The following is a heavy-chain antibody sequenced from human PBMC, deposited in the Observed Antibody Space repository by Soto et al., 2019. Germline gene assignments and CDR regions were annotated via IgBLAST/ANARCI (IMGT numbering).Heavy chain of an antibody. V-gene: IGHV3-48*02. CDR1: GITFSSYS. Sequence: EVQLVESGGGLVQPGESLRLSCTASGITFSSYSMNWVRQAPGKGLEWLSYISSSKTTYADAEKGRFPISSDNAKNSVYLQMNSLRDEDTAVYYCVGDQDVHTPMVHGNYWGRGTRVTVSS. CDR3: VGDQDVHTPMVHGNY. J-gene: IGHJ4*02. D-gene: IGHD5-18*01. CDR2: ISSSKTT.